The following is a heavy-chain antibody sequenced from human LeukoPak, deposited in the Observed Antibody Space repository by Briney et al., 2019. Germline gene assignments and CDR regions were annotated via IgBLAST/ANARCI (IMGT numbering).Heavy chain of an antibody. J-gene: IGHJ4*02. CDR3: ARESSVGAHKAFDY. CDR2: INSDVSST. Sequence: GGSLRLSCAASGFTFGSYWMHWVRQAPGKGLVWVSRINSDVSSTSYADSVKGRFTISRDNAKNTLYLQMNSLRAEDTAAYYCARESSVGAHKAFDYWGQGTLVTVSS. V-gene: IGHV3-74*01. D-gene: IGHD1-26*01. CDR1: GFTFGSYW.